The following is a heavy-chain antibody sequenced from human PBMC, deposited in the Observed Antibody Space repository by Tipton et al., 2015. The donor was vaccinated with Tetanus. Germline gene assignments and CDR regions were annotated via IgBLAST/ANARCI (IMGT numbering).Heavy chain of an antibody. V-gene: IGHV4-61*05. D-gene: IGHD3-16*01. CDR2: IFYSGNS. Sequence: TLSLTCTVSDESISSSSYYWGWIRQPPGKGLEWIGDIFYSGNSIPNPSFRSRVTMSADTSRTLFSLTLMSVTAADTAVYFCARGLIDDFLGSRIYFDSWGPGTLVTVSS. CDR1: DESISSSSYY. J-gene: IGHJ4*02. CDR3: ARGLIDDFLGSRIYFDS.